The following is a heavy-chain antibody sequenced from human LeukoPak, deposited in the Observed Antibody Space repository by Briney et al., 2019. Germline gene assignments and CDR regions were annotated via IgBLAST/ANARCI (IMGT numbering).Heavy chain of an antibody. V-gene: IGHV3-21*01. CDR3: ARDREYYDFWSGYYTSEDYGMDV. CDR2: ISSSSSYI. D-gene: IGHD3-3*01. Sequence: GGSLRLSCAASGFTFSSYSMNWVRQAPGKGLEWVSSISSSSSYIYYADSVKGRFTISRDNAKNSLYLQMNSLRAEDTAVYYCARDREYYDFWSGYYTSEDYGMDVRGQGTTVTVSS. CDR1: GFTFSSYS. J-gene: IGHJ6*02.